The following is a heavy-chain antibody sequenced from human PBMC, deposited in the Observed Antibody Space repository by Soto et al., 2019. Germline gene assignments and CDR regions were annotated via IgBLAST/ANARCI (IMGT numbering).Heavy chain of an antibody. V-gene: IGHV4-4*02. CDR2: IYHSGGT. J-gene: IGHJ4*02. CDR3: ARVVRVVTAISFFDY. D-gene: IGHD2-21*02. Sequence: SETLSLTCAVSGGSISSSSWWSWVRQPPGKGLERIGEIYHSGGTNYNPSLKSRVTISVDKSKNQFSLKLSSVTAADTAVYYCARVVRVVTAISFFDYWGQGTLVTVSS. CDR1: GGSISSSSW.